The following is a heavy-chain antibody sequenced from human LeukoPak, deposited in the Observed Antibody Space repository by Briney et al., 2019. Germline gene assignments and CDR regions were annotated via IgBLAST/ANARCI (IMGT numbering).Heavy chain of an antibody. V-gene: IGHV4-34*01. CDR1: GGSFSGYY. CDR2: INHSGST. Sequence: SETLSLTCAVYGGSFSGYYWSWIRQPPGKGLEWIGEINHSGSTNYNPSLKSRVTISVDTSKNQFSLKLSSVTAADTAVYYCARGDYYYYMDVWGKGTTVAVSS. J-gene: IGHJ6*03. CDR3: ARGDYYYYMDV.